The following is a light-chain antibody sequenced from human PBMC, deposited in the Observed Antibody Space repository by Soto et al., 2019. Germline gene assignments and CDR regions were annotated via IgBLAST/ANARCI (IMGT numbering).Light chain of an antibody. CDR2: KTD. Sequence: QSVLIQPPSASATPGQRVTMSCSGGSSNIGSNGVNWYQQLPGTAPKLLIYKTDQRPSGVPDRFSSSKSGTSASLAISGLHSEDEGDYYCAAWDDTLNGPYWVFGGGTKLTVL. CDR3: AAWDDTLNGPYWV. CDR1: SSNIGSNG. J-gene: IGLJ3*02. V-gene: IGLV1-44*01.